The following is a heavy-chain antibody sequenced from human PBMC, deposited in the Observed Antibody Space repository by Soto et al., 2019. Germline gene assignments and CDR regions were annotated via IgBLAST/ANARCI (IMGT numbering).Heavy chain of an antibody. V-gene: IGHV1-69*13. CDR2: ILPIFGTP. CDR1: GGTFSNSA. CDR3: ATPAESLDPALLKGLAY. D-gene: IGHD5-18*01. Sequence: SVKVSCKASGGTFSNSAIIWVRQAPGQGLEWMGGILPIFGTPNYAQKFQGRLTISADEFSSTAYMELNILRSEDTAVYYCATPAESLDPALLKGLAYWGPGSLVTVSS. J-gene: IGHJ4*02.